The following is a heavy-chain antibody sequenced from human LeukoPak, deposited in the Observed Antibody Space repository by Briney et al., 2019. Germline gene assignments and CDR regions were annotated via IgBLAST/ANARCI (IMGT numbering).Heavy chain of an antibody. CDR3: AAGSNYYDSSGFFDY. J-gene: IGHJ4*02. CDR2: IYYSGST. D-gene: IGHD3-22*01. V-gene: IGHV4-39*01. CDR1: GGSISSSSYY. Sequence: SETLSLTRTVSGGSISSSSYYWGWIRQPPGKGLEWIGSIYYSGSTYYNPSLKSRVTISVDTSKNQFSLKLSSVTAADTAVYYCAAGSNYYDSSGFFDYWGQGTLVTVSS.